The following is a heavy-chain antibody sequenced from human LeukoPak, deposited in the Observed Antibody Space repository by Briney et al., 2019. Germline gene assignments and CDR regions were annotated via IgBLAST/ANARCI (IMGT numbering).Heavy chain of an antibody. CDR2: ISYYGSNK. Sequence: GGSLILSCGVSGFPFRSYRVHWVRQAGGKGLERVGVISYYGSNKHYADSVKCGFTISRDNSKNTLYLQMSRLRAEDRAVYYCAKEGRYGSGGSCYSGYYFDYWGQGTLVTVSS. J-gene: IGHJ4*02. D-gene: IGHD2-15*01. CDR1: GFPFRSYR. V-gene: IGHV3-30*18. CDR3: AKEGRYGSGGSCYSGYYFDY.